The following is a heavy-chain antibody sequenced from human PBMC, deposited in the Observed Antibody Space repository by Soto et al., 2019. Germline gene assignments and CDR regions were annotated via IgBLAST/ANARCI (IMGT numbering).Heavy chain of an antibody. CDR3: ARDGHDILTGYYGPLDY. Sequence: QVQLVQSGDEVKKPGSSVKVSCKASGGTFSSYTISWVRQAPGQGLEWMGRIIPILGIANYAQKFKGRVTITADQSTSTAYMELSSLNYEDTALYYCARDGHDILTGYYGPLDYWGQATLVTVFS. D-gene: IGHD3-9*01. CDR1: GGTFSSYT. J-gene: IGHJ4*02. V-gene: IGHV1-69*08. CDR2: IIPILGIA.